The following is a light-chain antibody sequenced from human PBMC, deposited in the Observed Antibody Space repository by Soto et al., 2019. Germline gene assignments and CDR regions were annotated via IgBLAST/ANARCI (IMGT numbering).Light chain of an antibody. CDR3: EQYDYLPRT. J-gene: IGKJ1*01. Sequence: EIVMTHSPSTLSVSPGERATLSCRASQSIRTDLAWYQQKSGQGPRLLIYDASTRAADIPDRFSGSGSGTDFTLTINRLEPEDFAVYYCEQYDYLPRTFGEGTKVDI. V-gene: IGKV3D-15*01. CDR2: DAS. CDR1: QSIRTD.